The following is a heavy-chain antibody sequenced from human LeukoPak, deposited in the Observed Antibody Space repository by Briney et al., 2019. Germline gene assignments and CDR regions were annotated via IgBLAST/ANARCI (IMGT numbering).Heavy chain of an antibody. Sequence: TSETLSLTCTVSGGSISSSSYYWGWIRQPPGKGLEWIGSIYYSGSTYYNPSLKSRVTISVDTSKNQFSLKLSSVTAADTAVYYCARGAQWVAADIVYRSLGGPYYYYYYGMDVWGQGTTVTVSS. J-gene: IGHJ6*02. CDR1: GGSISSSSYY. CDR3: ARGAQWVAADIVYRSLGGPYYYYYYGMDV. V-gene: IGHV4-39*07. D-gene: IGHD5-12*01. CDR2: IYYSGST.